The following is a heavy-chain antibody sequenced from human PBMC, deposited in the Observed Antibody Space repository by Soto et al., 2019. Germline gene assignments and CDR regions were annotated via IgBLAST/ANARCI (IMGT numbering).Heavy chain of an antibody. CDR2: ISGSGGST. CDR3: ATDIVVVPATSVEGDY. D-gene: IGHD2-2*01. J-gene: IGHJ4*02. Sequence: GGSLRLSCAASGFTFSSYAMSWVRQAPGKGLEWVSAISGSGGSTYYADSVKGRFTISRDNSKNTLYLQMNSLRAEDTAVYYCATDIVVVPATSVEGDYWGQGTLVTVSS. V-gene: IGHV3-23*01. CDR1: GFTFSSYA.